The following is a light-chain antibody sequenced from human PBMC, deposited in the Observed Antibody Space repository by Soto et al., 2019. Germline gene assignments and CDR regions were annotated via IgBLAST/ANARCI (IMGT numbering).Light chain of an antibody. CDR1: QSVSAW. J-gene: IGKJ4*01. V-gene: IGKV1-5*03. CDR2: SAS. Sequence: DIQMTQSPSTLSASVGDRVTITCRASQSVSAWLAWYQQKPGKAPELLIYSASTVETGVPSRFSGSGSETDFPLTISSLRPDDFAPYYCQQYESYPLTFGGGTRIEIK. CDR3: QQYESYPLT.